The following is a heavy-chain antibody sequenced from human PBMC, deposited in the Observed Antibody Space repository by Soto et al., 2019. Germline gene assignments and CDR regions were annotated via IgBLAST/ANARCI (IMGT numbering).Heavy chain of an antibody. D-gene: IGHD3-16*01. CDR2: ISAYSGKT. Sequence: QVPLVKSGGEVKKPGASVKVSCKTSGYTFTTYGISWVRQAPGQGLEWVGWISAYSGKTHYAQKFQGKVTMTTDTSTNTAYLELRSLRSDDTAVYYCARDPYLGDHQYWGQGTLVTVSS. CDR1: GYTFTTYG. J-gene: IGHJ4*02. CDR3: ARDPYLGDHQY. V-gene: IGHV1-18*01.